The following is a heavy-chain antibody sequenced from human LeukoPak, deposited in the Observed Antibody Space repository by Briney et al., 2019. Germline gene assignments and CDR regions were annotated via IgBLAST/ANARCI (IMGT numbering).Heavy chain of an antibody. CDR3: ARAPRNPPFVDV. D-gene: IGHD3-16*01. Sequence: GSLRLSCAASGFTFSDYYMSWIRQAPGKGLEWVSYRFTISRDNAKNSLYLQMNSLRAEDTAVYYCARAPRNPPFVDVWGQGTTVTVSS. J-gene: IGHJ6*02. CDR1: GFTFSDYY. V-gene: IGHV3-11*01.